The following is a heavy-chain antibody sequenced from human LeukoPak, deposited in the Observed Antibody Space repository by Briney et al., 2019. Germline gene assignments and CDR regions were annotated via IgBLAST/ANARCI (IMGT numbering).Heavy chain of an antibody. CDR2: SNHSGST. CDR3: ARVHCTNGVCFTPPTAVFDY. J-gene: IGHJ4*02. Sequence: SETLSLTCAVDGVSVSGYYWSWVRQPPGKGREWIGESNHSGSTNYNPSLKSRVTISVDTSKNQFSLKLSSVTAADTAVYYCARVHCTNGVCFTPPTAVFDYWGQGTLVTVSS. D-gene: IGHD2-8*01. CDR1: GVSVSGYY. V-gene: IGHV4-34*01.